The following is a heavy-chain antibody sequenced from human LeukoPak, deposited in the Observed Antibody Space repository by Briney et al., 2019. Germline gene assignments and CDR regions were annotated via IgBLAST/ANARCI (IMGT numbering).Heavy chain of an antibody. D-gene: IGHD3-22*01. Sequence: SETLSLTCTVSGGSISSYYWTWIRQPAGKGLEWIGHIYTSGSTYYNPSLKSRVTMSVDTSKNQFSLKLSSVTAADTAMYYCARDAGLTYFDYWGQGTRVTVSS. CDR3: ARDAGLTYFDY. CDR1: GGSISSYY. J-gene: IGHJ4*02. CDR2: IYTSGST. V-gene: IGHV4-4*07.